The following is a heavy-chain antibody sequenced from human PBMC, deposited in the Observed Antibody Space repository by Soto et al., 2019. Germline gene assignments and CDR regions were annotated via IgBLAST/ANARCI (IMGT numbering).Heavy chain of an antibody. CDR2: IFTGGTST. CDR1: GFTLSSYT. CDR3: SKDRYADGIGTFDY. D-gene: IGHD5-12*01. V-gene: IGHV3-23*01. J-gene: IGHJ4*02. Sequence: GGSLRLSCSASGFTLSSYTMSWVRLTPGKGLQWVSTIFTGGTSTVYADPVRGRFSISRDDSKNTLYLQMDNLRVDDTALYFCSKDRYADGIGTFDYWGRGTLVTVSS.